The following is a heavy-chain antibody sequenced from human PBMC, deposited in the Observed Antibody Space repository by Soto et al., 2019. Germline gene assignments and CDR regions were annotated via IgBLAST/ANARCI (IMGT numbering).Heavy chain of an antibody. D-gene: IGHD6-19*01. J-gene: IGHJ4*02. CDR3: ARESLDIAVDNYYFDY. CDR1: GGSFSGYY. V-gene: IGHV4-34*01. CDR2: INHSGST. Sequence: SETLSLTCAVYGGSFSGYYWSWIRQPPGKGLEWIGEINHSGSTNYNPSLKSRVTISVDTSKNQFSLKLSSVTAADTAVYYCARESLDIAVDNYYFDYWGQGTMVTVSS.